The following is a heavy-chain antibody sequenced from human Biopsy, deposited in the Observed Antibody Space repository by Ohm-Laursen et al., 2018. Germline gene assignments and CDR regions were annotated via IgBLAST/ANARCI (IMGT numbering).Heavy chain of an antibody. CDR2: ITGSGGST. J-gene: IGHJ6*02. Sequence: SLRLSCAALGFTFSSYAMNWVRQAPGKGLEWVSGITGSGGSTYYTDSVKGRFTISRDNSKNTLYLQMNSLRAKDTAVFYCVKDRGAAGTDYYYGMDVWGQGTTVTVSS. CDR3: VKDRGAAGTDYYYGMDV. V-gene: IGHV3-23*01. CDR1: GFTFSSYA. D-gene: IGHD3-10*01.